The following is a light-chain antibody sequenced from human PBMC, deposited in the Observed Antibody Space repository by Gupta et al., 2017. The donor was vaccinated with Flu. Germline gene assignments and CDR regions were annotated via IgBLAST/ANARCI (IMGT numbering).Light chain of an antibody. CDR2: EVT. J-gene: IGLJ2*01. Sequence: PGTTANTSCYSDAFPNHYAYWYQQKPGQAPLLLIYEVTERPSGIPGRFSGSNFGNAVTLTITGLQAEDEADYYCFSYASSGTDVFGGGTKVTVL. CDR3: FSYASSGTDV. V-gene: IGLV3-25*03. CDR1: AFPNHY.